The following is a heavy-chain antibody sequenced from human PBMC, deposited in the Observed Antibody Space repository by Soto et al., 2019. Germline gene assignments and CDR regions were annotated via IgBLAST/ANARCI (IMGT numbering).Heavy chain of an antibody. CDR1: GFTFGRYA. Sequence: PGGSLRLSCAAYGFTFGRYAMYWVRQAPGKGLEWVAVISYDGSNKYYADSVKSRFTISRDNSKNTLYLQMNSLRAEDTAVYYCARGGYCTSASCYRYGIDVSGRGTTVTGSS. V-gene: IGHV3-30-3*01. D-gene: IGHD2-2*03. CDR3: ARGGYCTSASCYRYGIDV. J-gene: IGHJ6*02. CDR2: ISYDGSNK.